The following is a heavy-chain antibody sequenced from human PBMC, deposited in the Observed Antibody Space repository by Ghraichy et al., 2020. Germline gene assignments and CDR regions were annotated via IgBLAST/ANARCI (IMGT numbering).Heavy chain of an antibody. J-gene: IGHJ4*02. CDR2: INSNSGST. Sequence: ASVKVSCKASGYSFTAYYIHWVRQAPGQGLEWMAWINSNSGSTDYAQNFQGRVTLTRDTSVTTAYMELRGLRYDDTAIYYCARYDFWSGPDYWGQGTLVTVSS. CDR3: ARYDFWSGPDY. CDR1: GYSFTAYY. V-gene: IGHV1-2*02. D-gene: IGHD3-3*01.